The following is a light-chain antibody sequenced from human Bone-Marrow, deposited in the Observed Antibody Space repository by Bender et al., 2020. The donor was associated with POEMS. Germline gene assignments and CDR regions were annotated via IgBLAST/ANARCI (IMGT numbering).Light chain of an antibody. CDR3: QTWGTVFQGV. J-gene: IGLJ2*01. CDR1: SGHSSYA. CDR2: LNSDGSH. Sequence: QVVLTQSPSASASLGASVRLTCTLSSGHSSYAIAWHQQQPKKGPRFLMKLNSDGSHTKGDGIPDRFSGSSSGAERYLTISSLQSEDEADYYCQTWGTVFQGVFGGGTKLTVL. V-gene: IGLV4-69*01.